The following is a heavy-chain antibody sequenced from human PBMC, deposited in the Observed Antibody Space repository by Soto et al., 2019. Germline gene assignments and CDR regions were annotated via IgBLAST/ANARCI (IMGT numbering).Heavy chain of an antibody. CDR3: ARTPTPTPHDYSNYPSVNYYYYGMDV. CDR2: INPNSGGT. J-gene: IGHJ6*02. CDR1: GYTFTGYY. Sequence: ASVKVSCKASGYTFTGYYMHWVRQAPGQGLEWMGWINPNSGGTNYAQKFQGWVTMTRDTSISTAYMVLSRLRSDDTAVYYCARTPTPTPHDYSNYPSVNYYYYGMDVWGQGTTVTVSS. D-gene: IGHD4-4*01. V-gene: IGHV1-2*04.